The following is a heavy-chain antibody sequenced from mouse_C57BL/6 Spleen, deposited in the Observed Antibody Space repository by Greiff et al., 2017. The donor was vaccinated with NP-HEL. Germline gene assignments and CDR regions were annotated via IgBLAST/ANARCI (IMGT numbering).Heavy chain of an antibody. J-gene: IGHJ2*01. CDR2: IYPEDGGT. CDR3: ARLSLHYYFEY. CDR1: GYAFSSSW. Sequence: QVQLQQSGPELVKPGASVKISCKASGYAFSSSWMNWVKQRPGKGLEWIGRIYPEDGGTNYTGTFKGKATLTAAQSSSTAYMQLSSLTSDDSAVYFCARLSLHYYFEYWGKGTTLTVSS. V-gene: IGHV1-82*01. D-gene: IGHD6-5*01.